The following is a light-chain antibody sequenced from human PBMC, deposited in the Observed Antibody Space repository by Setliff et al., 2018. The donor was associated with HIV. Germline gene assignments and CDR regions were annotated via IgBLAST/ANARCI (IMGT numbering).Light chain of an antibody. CDR1: ASNIGSSF. CDR3: ATWDDGLGGLYV. J-gene: IGLJ1*01. Sequence: QSVLTQPSSVSGTPGQNVTISCSGSASNIGSSFVHWYRQVAGTTPQLLIYRDDQRPSGVPDRFSGSKSGTSASLAITGLRSDDEADYYCATWDDGLGGLYVFASGTKVTVL. CDR2: RDD. V-gene: IGLV1-47*01.